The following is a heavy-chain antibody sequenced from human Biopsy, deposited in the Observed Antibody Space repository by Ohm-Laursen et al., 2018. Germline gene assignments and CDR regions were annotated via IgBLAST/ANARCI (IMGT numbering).Heavy chain of an antibody. CDR2: VYYTGST. V-gene: IGHV4-59*01. CDR1: GDSISSYY. CDR3: ARGSSYGYDFDY. D-gene: IGHD5-18*01. J-gene: IGHJ4*02. Sequence: GTLSLTCTVSGDSISSYYWSWIRQPPGKGLQWIGYVYYTGSTDYNPSLQSRVTISVDTSKNQFSLKLSSVTAADTAVYFCARGSSYGYDFDYWGQGTLVAVSS.